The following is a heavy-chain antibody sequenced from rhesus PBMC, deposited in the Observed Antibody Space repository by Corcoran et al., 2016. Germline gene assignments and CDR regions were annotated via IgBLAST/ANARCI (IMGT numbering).Heavy chain of an antibody. D-gene: IGHD3-34*01. CDR3: ARQVGGVY. Sequence: QVSRRGRGPGRVKPSETLPLPCAAPGAPSSGSFGNWFAQPPGKGLEWIGYIGGSNGNTYYNPSLRSRVTISTDTSKNQFSLKLNSVTAADTAVYYCARQVGGVYWGQGVLVTVSS. CDR1: GAPSSGSF. V-gene: IGHV4-165*02. J-gene: IGHJ4*01. CDR2: IGGSNGNT.